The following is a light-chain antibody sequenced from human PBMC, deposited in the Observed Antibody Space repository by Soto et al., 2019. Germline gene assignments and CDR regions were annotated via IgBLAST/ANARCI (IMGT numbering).Light chain of an antibody. J-gene: IGKJ5*01. V-gene: IGKV3-20*01. CDR1: ESVSSSH. CDR3: QYYGSSTNT. CDR2: GAS. Sequence: EIVLTQSPDTLSLSPGERATLSCRASESVSSSHLAWYQHKRGQTPRLLIYGASYRATGIPDRFSGSGSGTDFTLTISRLEPEDFAVYYCQYYGSSTNTFVQGTRLEIK.